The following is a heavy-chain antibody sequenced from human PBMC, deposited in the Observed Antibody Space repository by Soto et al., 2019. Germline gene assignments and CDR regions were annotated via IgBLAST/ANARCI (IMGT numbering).Heavy chain of an antibody. CDR2: ISPGSGNI. CDR1: GYSFFSCG. V-gene: IGHV1-18*01. CDR3: ARDLMYTSSPDSWFDT. Sequence: XSVNGSYETSGYSFFSCGVNWARRAPGQGLEWMGWISPGSGNIIYAQKFQGRATLTTDTSTSTVFMDLRSLRFDDTAVYYCARDLMYTSSPDSWFDTWGQEARVTVSS. D-gene: IGHD2-2*01. J-gene: IGHJ5*02.